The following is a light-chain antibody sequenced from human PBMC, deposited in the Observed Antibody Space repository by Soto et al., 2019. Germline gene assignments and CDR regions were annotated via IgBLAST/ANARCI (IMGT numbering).Light chain of an antibody. CDR2: DDD. CDR3: CTWDSSLSAGV. V-gene: IGLV1-51*01. Sequence: QSALTQPPSVSAAPGQKVTVSCSGSSSNIGGNSVSWYQQLPGTAPKLLIYDDDKRPSGIPDRFSGSRSGTSATLGITGLQTRAEADYYCCTWDSSLSAGVFGGGTK. J-gene: IGLJ2*01. CDR1: SSNIGGNS.